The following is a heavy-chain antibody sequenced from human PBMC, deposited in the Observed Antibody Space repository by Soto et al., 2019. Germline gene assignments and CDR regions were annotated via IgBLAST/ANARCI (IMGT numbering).Heavy chain of an antibody. Sequence: ASVKVSCKASGYTFTGDYMHWVRQAPGQGLECVVWINPNSGGTNYAQKFQGRVTMTRHTSISTADIELSRLRSDDTAVSYCARDGRSSSRPNYYYCGMNVWGQLTRVTFAS. CDR2: INPNSGGT. D-gene: IGHD6-6*01. J-gene: IGHJ6*02. CDR1: GYTFTGDY. V-gene: IGHV1-2*02. CDR3: ARDGRSSSRPNYYYCGMNV.